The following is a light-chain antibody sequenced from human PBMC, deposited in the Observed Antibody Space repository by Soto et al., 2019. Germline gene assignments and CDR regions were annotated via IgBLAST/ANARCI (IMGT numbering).Light chain of an antibody. J-gene: IGKJ5*01. CDR1: QSVLYSSSNKNY. Sequence: DIVMTQSPDSLAVSLGERATINCKSSQSVLYSSSNKNYLAWFQQKPGQPPKLLIYWASTRESGVPDRFSGSGSGTDFTLTISSLQAEDVAIYYCQQYYSTFITFGQGTRVEIK. V-gene: IGKV4-1*01. CDR3: QQYYSTFIT. CDR2: WAS.